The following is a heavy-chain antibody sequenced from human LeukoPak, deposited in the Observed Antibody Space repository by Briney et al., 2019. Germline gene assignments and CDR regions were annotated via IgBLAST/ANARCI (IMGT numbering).Heavy chain of an antibody. CDR3: TTPGVAVAGRRGSYDF. CDR1: GFTFSNAW. Sequence: GGSLRLSCAASGFTFSNAWMNWVRQAPGKGLEWVGRIKTTTDGGTTDYAAPVKGRFSISRDDSKNTLDLQMNSLKIEDSAVYYCTTPGVAVAGRRGSYDFWGQGTLVTVPS. D-gene: IGHD6-19*01. V-gene: IGHV3-15*01. CDR2: IKTTTDGGTT. J-gene: IGHJ4*02.